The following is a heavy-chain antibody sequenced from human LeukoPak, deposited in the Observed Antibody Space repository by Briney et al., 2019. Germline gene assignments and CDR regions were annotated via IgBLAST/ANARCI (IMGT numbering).Heavy chain of an antibody. Sequence: SETLSLTCAVSGYSISRGYYWNWIRQFPGKGLEWIGSIPHSGSTSYNPSLKRRITISLETSKNQFSLRLISVTAADSALYYCARGEVGEFDYWGQGRLVIVSS. CDR3: ARGEVGEFDY. CDR1: GYSISRGYY. CDR2: IPHSGST. J-gene: IGHJ4*02. V-gene: IGHV4-38-2*01. D-gene: IGHD3-10*01.